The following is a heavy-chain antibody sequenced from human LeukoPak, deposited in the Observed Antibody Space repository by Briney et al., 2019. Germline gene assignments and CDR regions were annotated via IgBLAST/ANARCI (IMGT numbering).Heavy chain of an antibody. CDR3: AKVGTVVTPFFNY. J-gene: IGHJ4*02. Sequence: GGSLRLSCAASGFTFSSYGMHWVRQAPGKGLEWVAFIRYDGSNKYYADSVKGRFTISRDNSKNTLYLQMNSLRAEDTAVYYCAKVGTVVTPFFNYWGQGTLVTVSS. D-gene: IGHD4-23*01. V-gene: IGHV3-30*02. CDR1: GFTFSSYG. CDR2: IRYDGSNK.